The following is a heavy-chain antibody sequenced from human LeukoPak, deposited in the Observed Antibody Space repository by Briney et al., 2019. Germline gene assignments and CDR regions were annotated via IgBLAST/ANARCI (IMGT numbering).Heavy chain of an antibody. D-gene: IGHD5-18*01. CDR1: GYTFTSYG. CDR3: ARGVADTAVRRYYGMDV. CDR2: ISAYNGNT. Sequence: ASVKVSCKASGYTFTSYGISWVRQAPGQGLEWMGWISAYNGNTNYAQKLQGRVTMTTDTSTSTAYMELSSLRSEDTAVYYCARGVADTAVRRYYGMDVWGQGTTVTVSS. V-gene: IGHV1-18*01. J-gene: IGHJ6*02.